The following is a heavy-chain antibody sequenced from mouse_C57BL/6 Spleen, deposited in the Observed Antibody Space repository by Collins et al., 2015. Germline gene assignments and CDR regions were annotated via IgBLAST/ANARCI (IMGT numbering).Heavy chain of an antibody. D-gene: IGHD2-3*01. CDR3: ARYHGTRAFAMDY. CDR2: IDPNNGGT. CDR1: GYTFTGYW. J-gene: IGHJ4*01. V-gene: IGHV1-72*01. Sequence: QVRLQQPGAELVNPGASVKLSCTASGYTFTGYWLHWVKQRPGRGLEWIGRIDPNNGGTLYNEKFKTKATLTVDKPSSTAYMQLSSLTSEDSAVYYCARYHGTRAFAMDYWGQGTSVTVSS.